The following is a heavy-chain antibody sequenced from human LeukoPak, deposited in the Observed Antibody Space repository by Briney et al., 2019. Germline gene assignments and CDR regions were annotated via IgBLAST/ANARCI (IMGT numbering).Heavy chain of an antibody. J-gene: IGHJ6*03. Sequence: PGGSLRLSCAASGFTFSSYAMHWVRQVPGKGLEWVSGITWNSDSMGYADSVKGRFTISRDNAKNSLYLQMNSLRAEDTALYYCSGGYYNYMDVWGKGTTVTISS. CDR3: SGGYYNYMDV. D-gene: IGHD4-23*01. CDR2: ITWNSDSM. CDR1: GFTFSSYA. V-gene: IGHV3-9*01.